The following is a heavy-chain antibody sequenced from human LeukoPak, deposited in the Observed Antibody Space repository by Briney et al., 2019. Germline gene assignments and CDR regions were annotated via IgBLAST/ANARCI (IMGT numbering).Heavy chain of an antibody. CDR1: GFTFSNYG. Sequence: PGGSLRLSCVASGFTFSNYGIHWVRQAPGKGLEWVSYISSSGSTIYYADSVKGRFTISRDNAKNSLYLQMNSLRAEDTSVYYCARVGDNYNEYVDYWGQGSLVTVSS. D-gene: IGHD4/OR15-4a*01. CDR2: ISSSGSTI. J-gene: IGHJ4*02. CDR3: ARVGDNYNEYVDY. V-gene: IGHV3-48*04.